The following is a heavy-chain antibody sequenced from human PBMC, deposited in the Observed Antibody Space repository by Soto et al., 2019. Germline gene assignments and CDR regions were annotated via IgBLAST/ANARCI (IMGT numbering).Heavy chain of an antibody. V-gene: IGHV4-59*01. D-gene: IGHD4-17*01. Sequence: QVQLQESGPGLVKPSETLSLTCTVAGASISTYYWSWIRQPPGKGLEWIGNIYYSGSTNYNPSLKSRVSISGDTSKNQFSLKLNSVTAADTAVYYCARHYGDYSLGAFDIWGQGTTVTVSS. CDR1: GASISTYY. CDR3: ARHYGDYSLGAFDI. CDR2: IYYSGST. J-gene: IGHJ3*02.